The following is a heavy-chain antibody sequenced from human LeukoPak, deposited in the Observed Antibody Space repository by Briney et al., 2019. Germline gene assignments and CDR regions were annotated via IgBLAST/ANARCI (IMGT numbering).Heavy chain of an antibody. Sequence: GGSLRLSCAASGFTFSNYWISWVRQAPGKGLEWVANINQVGGENNFVDSVRGRFTISRDNAKNSLYLQMNSLRAEDTAVYYCARDRGFLSFDYWGQGTQVTVSS. CDR3: ARDRGFLSFDY. D-gene: IGHD2/OR15-2a*01. CDR2: INQVGGEN. V-gene: IGHV3-7*01. CDR1: GFTFSNYW. J-gene: IGHJ4*02.